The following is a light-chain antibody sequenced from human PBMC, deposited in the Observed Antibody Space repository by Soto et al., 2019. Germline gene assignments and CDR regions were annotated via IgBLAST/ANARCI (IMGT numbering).Light chain of an antibody. CDR2: DAS. CDR3: QQYDNWPWT. CDR1: QSISRH. V-gene: IGKV1-5*01. J-gene: IGKJ1*01. Sequence: DIHMTQSPSSLSPSVGDRVTLTCRASQSISRHLNWYQQKPGRAPRLLIYDASSLESGVPSRFSGSGSGTEFTLTISSLQPDDFATYYCQQYDNWPWTFGQGTKVDIK.